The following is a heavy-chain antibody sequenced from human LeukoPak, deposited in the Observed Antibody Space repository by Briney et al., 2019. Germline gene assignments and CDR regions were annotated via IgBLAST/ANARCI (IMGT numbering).Heavy chain of an antibody. CDR1: GFTFSSYA. Sequence: PGGSLRLSCAASGFTFSSYAMHWVRQAPGKGLEWVAVISYDGSNKYYADSVKGRFTISRDNSKNTLYLQMNSLRAEDTAVYYCARGVPFYDYVWGSYPPDYWGQGTLVTVSS. V-gene: IGHV3-30-3*01. CDR3: ARGVPFYDYVWGSYPPDY. D-gene: IGHD3-16*02. CDR2: ISYDGSNK. J-gene: IGHJ4*02.